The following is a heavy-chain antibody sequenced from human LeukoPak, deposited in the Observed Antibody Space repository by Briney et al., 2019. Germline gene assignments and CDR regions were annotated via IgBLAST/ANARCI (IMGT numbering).Heavy chain of an antibody. J-gene: IGHJ4*02. CDR3: AKPDYYDSSGYLVAFDY. Sequence: GGSLRLSCAASGFSFNTYAMSWVRQAPGKGLEWVSAISGSGGSTYYADSVKGRFTISRDNSKNTLYLQMNSLRAEDTAVYYCAKPDYYDSSGYLVAFDYWGQGTLVTVSS. CDR1: GFSFNTYA. D-gene: IGHD3-22*01. V-gene: IGHV3-23*01. CDR2: ISGSGGST.